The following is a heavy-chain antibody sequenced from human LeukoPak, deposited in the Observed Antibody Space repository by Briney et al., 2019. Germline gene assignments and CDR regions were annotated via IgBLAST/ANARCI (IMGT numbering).Heavy chain of an antibody. V-gene: IGHV4-61*02. J-gene: IGHJ4*02. CDR2: IYTSGST. CDR1: GGSISSGSYY. D-gene: IGHD4-11*01. Sequence: SETLSLTCTVSGGSISSGSYYWSWIRQPAGKGLEWIGRIYTSGSTYYNPSLKSRVTISVDTSKNQFSLKLSSVTAADTAVYYCARLSNLYFDYWCQGTMVTVSS. CDR3: ARLSNLYFDY.